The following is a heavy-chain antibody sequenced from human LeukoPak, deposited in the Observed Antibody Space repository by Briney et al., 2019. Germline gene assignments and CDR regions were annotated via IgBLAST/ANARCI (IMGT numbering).Heavy chain of an antibody. V-gene: IGHV1-24*01. CDR2: SDPEDGEP. Sequence: GASVKVSCRVSGYTLSDLSIHWVRQSPGKGPEWIGGSDPEDGEPVYLQKLEGRVTMTEDTSTDTAYMELTSLRSEDTAVYCATVWPRLNSAYDAQFDFWGQGTLVTVSS. J-gene: IGHJ4*02. CDR3: ATVWPRLNSAYDAQFDF. CDR1: GYTLSDLS. D-gene: IGHD3-3*01.